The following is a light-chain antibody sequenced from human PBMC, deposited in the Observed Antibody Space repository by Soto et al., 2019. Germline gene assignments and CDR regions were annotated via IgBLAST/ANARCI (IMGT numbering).Light chain of an antibody. CDR3: QNYNSAPPT. CDR1: QDISNS. CDR2: ATS. V-gene: IGKV1-27*01. Sequence: DIQMTQSPSSLSASVGDRVTITCRASQDISNSLAWYQQKPGKVPKVLIYATSILQSGVPARFSGSGSGTDFTLTISSLQPEDVATYYCQNYNSAPPTFGGGTKVEI. J-gene: IGKJ4*01.